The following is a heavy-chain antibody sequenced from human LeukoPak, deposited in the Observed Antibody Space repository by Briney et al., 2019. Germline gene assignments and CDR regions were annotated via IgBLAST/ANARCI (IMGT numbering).Heavy chain of an antibody. CDR1: GGSMSSGDYY. CDR2: IYYSGNT. Sequence: PSQTLSLTCTVSGGSMSSGDYYWSWIRQPPGKGLEWIGYIYYSGNTYYNPSLKSRVTISVDTSKNQFSLKLNSVTAADTAVYYCAKHSRSGYSAYENAFDIWGQGTMVTVSS. D-gene: IGHD5-12*01. V-gene: IGHV4-30-4*01. CDR3: AKHSRSGYSAYENAFDI. J-gene: IGHJ3*02.